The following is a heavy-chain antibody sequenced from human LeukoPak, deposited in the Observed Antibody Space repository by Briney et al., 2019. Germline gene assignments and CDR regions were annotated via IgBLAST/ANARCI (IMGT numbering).Heavy chain of an antibody. Sequence: GGSLRLSCAASGFTFSSYEMNWVRQAPGKGLEWVANIKQDGSEKYYVDSVKGRFTISRDNAKNSLYLQMNSLRAEDTAVYYCARRSTVRGVIIRGLNWFDPWGQGTLVTVSS. V-gene: IGHV3-7*01. CDR1: GFTFSSYE. CDR2: IKQDGSEK. J-gene: IGHJ5*02. D-gene: IGHD3-10*01. CDR3: ARRSTVRGVIIRGLNWFDP.